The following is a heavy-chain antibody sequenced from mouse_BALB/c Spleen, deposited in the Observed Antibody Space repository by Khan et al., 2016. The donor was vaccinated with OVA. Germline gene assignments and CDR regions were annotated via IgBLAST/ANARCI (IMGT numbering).Heavy chain of an antibody. V-gene: IGHV3-2*02. J-gene: IGHJ2*01. D-gene: IGHD1-1*01. CDR3: ARGNYYGYYFDY. CDR1: GYSITSGYA. Sequence: EVQLLETGPGLVKPSQSLSLTCTVTGYSITSGYAWNWIRQFPGNKLEWMGYISYSGVTSYTPSLKSRISITRDTSKNQFFLQLHSVTTEDTATYYCARGNYYGYYFDYWGQGTTLTVSS. CDR2: ISYSGVT.